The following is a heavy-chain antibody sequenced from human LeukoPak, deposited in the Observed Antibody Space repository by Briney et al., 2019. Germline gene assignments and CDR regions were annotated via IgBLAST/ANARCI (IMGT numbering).Heavy chain of an antibody. CDR1: GFTFSSYS. V-gene: IGHV3-21*01. Sequence: GGSLRLSCAASGFTFSSYSMNWVRQAPGKGLEWVSSISSSSSYIYYADSVKGRFTISRDNAKNSLYLQMNSLRVEDTAVFYCTRGSGWYPDYWGQGTLVTVSS. D-gene: IGHD6-19*01. J-gene: IGHJ4*02. CDR3: TRGSGWYPDY. CDR2: ISSSSSYI.